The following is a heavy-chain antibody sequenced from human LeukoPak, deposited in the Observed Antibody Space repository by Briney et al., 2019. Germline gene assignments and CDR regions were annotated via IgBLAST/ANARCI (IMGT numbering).Heavy chain of an antibody. V-gene: IGHV3-30-3*01. CDR1: GFTFTSYS. D-gene: IGHD6-13*01. CDR2: ISYDGSNK. Sequence: PGGSLRLSCAASGFTFTSYSMHWVRQAPGKGLEWVAVISYDGSNKYYADSVKGRFTISRDNPKNTMYLQMNSLRAEDTAVYYCARGPAAAGIDLGYWGQGTLVTVSS. J-gene: IGHJ4*02. CDR3: ARGPAAAGIDLGY.